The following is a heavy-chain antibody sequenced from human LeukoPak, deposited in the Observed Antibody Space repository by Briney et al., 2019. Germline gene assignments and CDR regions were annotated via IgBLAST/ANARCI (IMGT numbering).Heavy chain of an antibody. CDR3: TRPSLLDNWNDEGSGAFDI. J-gene: IGHJ3*02. CDR1: GFTFSGSA. V-gene: IGHV3-73*01. Sequence: GGSLRLSCAASGFTFSGSAMHWVRQASGKGLEWVGRIRSKANSYATAYAASVKGRFTISRDDSKNTAYLQMNSLKTEDTAVYYCTRPSLLDNWNDEGSGAFDIWGQGTTVTVSS. D-gene: IGHD1-1*01. CDR2: IRSKANSYAT.